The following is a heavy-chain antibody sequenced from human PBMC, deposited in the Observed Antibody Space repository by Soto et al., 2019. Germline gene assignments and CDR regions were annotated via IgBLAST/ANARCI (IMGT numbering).Heavy chain of an antibody. CDR1: GGSISSSSYY. CDR2: IYYSGST. D-gene: IGHD2-15*01. Sequence: PSETLSLTCTVSGGSISSSSYYWGWIRQPPGKGLEWIGSIYYSGSTYYNPSLKSQVTISVDTSKNQFSLKLSSVTAADTAVYYCARVSTNGYCSGGSCYSKAEYFQHWGQGTLVTVSS. J-gene: IGHJ1*01. V-gene: IGHV4-39*01. CDR3: ARVSTNGYCSGGSCYSKAEYFQH.